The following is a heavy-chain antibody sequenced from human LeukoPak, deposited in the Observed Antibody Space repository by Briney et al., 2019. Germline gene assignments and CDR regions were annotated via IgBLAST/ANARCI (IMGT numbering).Heavy chain of an antibody. D-gene: IGHD1-26*01. CDR2: INHSGST. J-gene: IGHJ6*03. CDR3: ARVGVGATGRYYYYYMDV. V-gene: IGHV4-34*01. CDR1: GGSFSGYY. Sequence: PSETLSLTCAVYGGSFSGYYWSWIRQPPGKGLEWIGEINHSGSTNYNPSLKSRVTISVDTSKNQFSLKLSSVTAADTAVYYCARVGVGATGRYYYYYMDVWGKGTTVTVSS.